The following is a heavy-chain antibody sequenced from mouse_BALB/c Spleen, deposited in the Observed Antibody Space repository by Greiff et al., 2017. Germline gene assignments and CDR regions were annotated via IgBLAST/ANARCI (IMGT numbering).Heavy chain of an antibody. Sequence: EVKVVESGGDLVKPGGSLKLSCAASGFTFSSYGMSWVRQTPDKRLEWVATISSGGSYTYYPDSVKGRFTISRDNAKNTLYLQMSSLKSEDTAMYYCARQELRRARDYWGQGTSVTVSS. V-gene: IGHV5-6*01. J-gene: IGHJ4*01. CDR3: ARQELRRARDY. D-gene: IGHD2-12*01. CDR2: ISSGGSYT. CDR1: GFTFSSYG.